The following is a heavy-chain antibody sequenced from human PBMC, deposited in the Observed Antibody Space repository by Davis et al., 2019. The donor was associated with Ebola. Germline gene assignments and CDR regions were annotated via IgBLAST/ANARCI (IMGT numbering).Heavy chain of an antibody. CDR2: IYNSGTT. Sequence: SETLSLTCAVYGGSFSDFYWGWIRQPPGKGLEWIGYIYNSGTTNYNPSLKSRVTISVDTSKNHFSLRLSSVTAADTAVYYCARDLGYSSGWFSNWFDPWGQGTLVTVSS. D-gene: IGHD6-19*01. CDR3: ARDLGYSSGWFSNWFDP. CDR1: GGSFSDFY. V-gene: IGHV4-59*12. J-gene: IGHJ5*02.